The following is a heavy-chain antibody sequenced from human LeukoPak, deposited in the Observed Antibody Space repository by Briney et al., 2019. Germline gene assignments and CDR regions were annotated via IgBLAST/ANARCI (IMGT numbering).Heavy chain of an antibody. V-gene: IGHV3-9*01. D-gene: IGHD4-23*01. CDR3: AKAYGGKPLARAFDI. CDR2: ISWNSGSI. CDR1: GFTFDDHA. Sequence: GGSLRLSCAASGFTFDDHAMHWVRQAPGKGLEWVSGISWNSGSIGYADSVKGRFTISRDNAKNSLYLQMNSLRAEDTALYYCAKAYGGKPLARAFDIWGQGTMVTVSS. J-gene: IGHJ3*02.